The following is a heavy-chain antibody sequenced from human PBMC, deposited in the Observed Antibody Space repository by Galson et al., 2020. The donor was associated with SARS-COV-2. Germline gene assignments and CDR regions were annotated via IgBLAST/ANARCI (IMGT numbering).Heavy chain of an antibody. V-gene: IGHV2-26*01. CDR3: VRISSIFGVGYGMDV. D-gene: IGHD3-3*01. J-gene: IGHJ6*02. CDR1: GFSVSNARMG. CDR2: IFSNDEK. Sequence: SGPTLVKPTETLMLTCTVSGFSVSNARMGVSWIRQPPGKALEWLAHIFSNDEKSYSTSLKSRLTISKDTSKSQVVLTMTNMDPVDTATYYCVRISSIFGVGYGMDVWGQGTTVTVSS.